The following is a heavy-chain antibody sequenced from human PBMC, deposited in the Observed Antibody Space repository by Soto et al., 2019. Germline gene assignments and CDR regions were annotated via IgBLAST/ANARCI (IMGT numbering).Heavy chain of an antibody. D-gene: IGHD2-15*01. V-gene: IGHV4-59*01. CDR3: ARAYIPSPTYSIDY. Sequence: SETLSLTCTVSDGSMTGYYWSWIRQPPGKGLEWIGDIYYSGSTNYKPSLKSRVTISVDTSKKQFSLKLSSVTAADTAVYYCARAYIPSPTYSIDYSGQATLVPV. J-gene: IGHJ4*02. CDR1: DGSMTGYY. CDR2: IYYSGST.